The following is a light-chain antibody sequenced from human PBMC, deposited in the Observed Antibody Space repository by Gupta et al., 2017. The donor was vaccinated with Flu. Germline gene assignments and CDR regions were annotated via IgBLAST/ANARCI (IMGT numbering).Light chain of an antibody. CDR2: DVS. Sequence: SALTQPASVSGSPGQSITISCTGTTRDVGGYNYVSWYQQHPGKAPKLVIYDVSNRPSGVSNRFSGSKSGNTASLTISGLQAEDEADYYCSSFTSSGTLVLFGGGTKLTVL. CDR3: SSFTSSGTLVL. V-gene: IGLV2-14*03. J-gene: IGLJ2*01. CDR1: TRDVGGYNY.